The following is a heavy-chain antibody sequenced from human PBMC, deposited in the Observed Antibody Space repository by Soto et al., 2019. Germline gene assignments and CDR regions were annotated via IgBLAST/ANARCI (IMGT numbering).Heavy chain of an antibody. CDR1: GYTFTSYG. V-gene: IGHV1-18*01. J-gene: IGHJ5*02. Sequence: ASVKVSCKASGYTFTSYGISWVRQAPGQGLEWMGWISAYNGNTNYAQKLQGRVTMTTDTSTSTAYMELRSLRSDDTAVYYCARVKGENDYGDLGWFDPWGQGTLVTVSS. CDR3: ARVKGENDYGDLGWFDP. CDR2: ISAYNGNT. D-gene: IGHD4-17*01.